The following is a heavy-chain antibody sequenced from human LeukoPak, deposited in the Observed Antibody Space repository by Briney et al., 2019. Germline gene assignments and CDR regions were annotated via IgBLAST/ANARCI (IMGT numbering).Heavy chain of an antibody. Sequence: SVKVSCKASGGTFSSYAISWVRQAPGQGLEWMGGIIPIFGTANYAQKFQGRVTITADESTSTAYMELSSLRSEDTAVYYCARAERGFYYGSGSYYKTYYYYMDVWGKGTTVTISS. D-gene: IGHD3-10*01. J-gene: IGHJ6*03. CDR1: GGTFSSYA. CDR3: ARAERGFYYGSGSYYKTYYYYMDV. CDR2: IIPIFGTA. V-gene: IGHV1-69*01.